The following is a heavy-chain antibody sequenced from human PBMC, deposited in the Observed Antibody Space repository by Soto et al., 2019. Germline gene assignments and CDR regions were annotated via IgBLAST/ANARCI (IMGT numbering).Heavy chain of an antibody. D-gene: IGHD2-21*02. Sequence: PSATLSLTCTYAGGSLSIYYLRLIRQPHGNGLEWIGYIYYSGSTNYNPSLKSRVTISVDTSKNQFSLKLSSVTAADTAVYFFWAYCGGDCYLDGMDVWGQGHTVAVSA. CDR1: GGSLSIYY. J-gene: IGHJ6*01. V-gene: IGHV4-59*01. CDR2: IYYSGST. CDR3: WAYCGGDCYLDGMDV.